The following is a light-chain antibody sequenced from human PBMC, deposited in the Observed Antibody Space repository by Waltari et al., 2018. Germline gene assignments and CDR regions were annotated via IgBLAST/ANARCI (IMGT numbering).Light chain of an antibody. Sequence: QSALTQPRSVSGSPGQSVTISCTGPSSDVGGYNYVSWYQQHPGKAPKPMIYDVNKRPSGVPDRFSGSKSGNTASLTISGLQAEDEADFYCCSYAGSYILVFGGGTKLTVL. CDR3: CSYAGSYILV. V-gene: IGLV2-11*01. J-gene: IGLJ2*01. CDR2: DVN. CDR1: SSDVGGYNY.